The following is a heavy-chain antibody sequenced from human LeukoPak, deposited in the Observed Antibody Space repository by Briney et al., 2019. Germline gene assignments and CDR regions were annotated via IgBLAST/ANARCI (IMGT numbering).Heavy chain of an antibody. CDR1: GYSISSGYF. CDR2: FYHSGIT. CDR3: ARDRSSWRYWFDP. D-gene: IGHD6-13*01. Sequence: PSETLSLTCTVSGYSISSGYFWGWIRQPPGKGLEWIGSFYHSGITYYNPSLKSRVTISVEMSKNQFSLKLSSVTAADTAVYYCARDRSSWRYWFDPWGQGTLVTVSS. V-gene: IGHV4-38-2*02. J-gene: IGHJ5*02.